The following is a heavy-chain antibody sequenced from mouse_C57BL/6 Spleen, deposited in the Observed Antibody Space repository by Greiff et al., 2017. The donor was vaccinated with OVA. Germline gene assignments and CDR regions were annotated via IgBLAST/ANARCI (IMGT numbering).Heavy chain of an antibody. V-gene: IGHV5-4*01. CDR1: GFTFSSYA. J-gene: IGHJ2*01. CDR3: AGDGYYGGSQYYFDY. Sequence: EVKLMESGGGLVKPGGSLKLSCAASGFTFSSYAMSWVRQTPEKRLEWVATISDGGSYTYYPDNVKGRFTISRDNAKNNLYLQMSHLKSEDTAMYYCAGDGYYGGSQYYFDYWGQGTTLTVSS. D-gene: IGHD1-1*01. CDR2: ISDGGSYT.